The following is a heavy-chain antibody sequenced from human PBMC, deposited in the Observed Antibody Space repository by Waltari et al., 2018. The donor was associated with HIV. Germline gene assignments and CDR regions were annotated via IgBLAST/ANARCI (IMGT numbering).Heavy chain of an antibody. V-gene: IGHV1-2*02. D-gene: IGHD3-3*01. Sequence: VQLVQSGAEVKKPRAPVKGSCQASGYHFPAYYIHWLRHGHGQGLEWMGWINPNSGGTNYAQKFQGRVTMTRDTSISTAYMELSRLRSDDTAVYYCARGNYDFWSGSYYFDYWGQGTLVTVSS. CDR2: INPNSGGT. CDR1: GYHFPAYY. CDR3: ARGNYDFWSGSYYFDY. J-gene: IGHJ4*02.